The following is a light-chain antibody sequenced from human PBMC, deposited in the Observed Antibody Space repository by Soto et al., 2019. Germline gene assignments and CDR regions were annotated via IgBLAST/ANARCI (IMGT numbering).Light chain of an antibody. CDR3: QQGTRT. V-gene: IGKV1-5*03. Sequence: DIQMTQSPSTLSASVGDRVTITCRASQSISSWLAWYQQKPGKAPKLLIYKASSLESGVPSRFSGSGSGTEFTLTISSLQPDDFATYYCQQGTRTFGQGTKVEIK. CDR2: KAS. J-gene: IGKJ1*01. CDR1: QSISSW.